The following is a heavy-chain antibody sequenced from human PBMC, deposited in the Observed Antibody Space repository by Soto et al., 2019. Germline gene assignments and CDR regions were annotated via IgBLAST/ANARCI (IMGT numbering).Heavy chain of an antibody. Sequence: ASVKVSCKASGGTFSSYAISWVRQAPGQGLEWMGGIIPIFGTANYAQKFQGRVTITADKSTSTAYMELSSLRSEDTAVYYCARATYYYGSGSYSFDYWGQGTLVT. CDR1: GGTFSSYA. D-gene: IGHD3-10*01. CDR2: IIPIFGTA. J-gene: IGHJ4*02. V-gene: IGHV1-69*06. CDR3: ARATYYYGSGSYSFDY.